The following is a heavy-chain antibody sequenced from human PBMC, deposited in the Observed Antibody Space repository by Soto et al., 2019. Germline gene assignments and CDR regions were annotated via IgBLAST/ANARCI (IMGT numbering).Heavy chain of an antibody. V-gene: IGHV3-21*01. Sequence: EVQLVASGGGLVKPGGSLTLSCAASGFTFTSYSMNWVRQAPGKGLEWVSAISGQSVYIYYGDSVKGRFTISRDNAKNSLYLQMNSLRGEDTAVYYCARADPRYLSSLGFSPIDFWGQGTLVTVSS. CDR3: ARADPRYLSSLGFSPIDF. D-gene: IGHD3-16*01. CDR1: GFTFTSYS. J-gene: IGHJ4*02. CDR2: ISGQSVYI.